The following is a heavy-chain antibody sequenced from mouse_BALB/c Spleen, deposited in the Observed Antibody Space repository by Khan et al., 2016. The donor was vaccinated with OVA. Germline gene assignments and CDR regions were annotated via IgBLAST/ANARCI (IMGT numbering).Heavy chain of an antibody. CDR1: GYTFTTYW. V-gene: IGHV1-7*01. CDR3: TRDRSDY. J-gene: IGHJ2*01. CDR2: INPTSGYL. Sequence: VKLLESGAERAQPGASVKMSCKASGYTFTTYWMHWVKQRPGQGLVWIGYINPTSGYLEYNDKFQDRAPLSADKSSSTAYMQLSSLTSEDAAVYYCTRDRSDYEGQGTTLTVTS.